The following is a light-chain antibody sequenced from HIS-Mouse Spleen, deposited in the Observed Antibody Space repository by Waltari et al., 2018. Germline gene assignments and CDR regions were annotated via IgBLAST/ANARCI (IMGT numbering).Light chain of an antibody. V-gene: IGLV3-21*03. Sequence: SYVLTQPPSVSVAPGKTARITCGGNNIGSKSVHWYQQKPGQAPVLVVYDDSARPSGIPERFSGSNAGNTATLTISRGEAGDEADYYCQVWDSSSDHVVFGGGTKLTVL. J-gene: IGLJ2*01. CDR2: DDS. CDR3: QVWDSSSDHVV. CDR1: NIGSKS.